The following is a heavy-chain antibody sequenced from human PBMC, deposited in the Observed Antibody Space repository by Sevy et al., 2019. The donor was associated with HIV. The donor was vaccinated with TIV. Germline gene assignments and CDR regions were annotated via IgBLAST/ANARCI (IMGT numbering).Heavy chain of an antibody. V-gene: IGHV3-30-3*01. Sequence: GGSLRLSCAASGFTFSSYAMHWVRQAPGKGLEWVAVISYDGSNKYYADSVKGRFTISRDNSKNTLYLQMNSLRAEDTAVYYCARGRYYDFWSGYYGPRPNDAFDIRGQGTMVTVSS. CDR1: GFTFSSYA. CDR2: ISYDGSNK. J-gene: IGHJ3*02. CDR3: ARGRYYDFWSGYYGPRPNDAFDI. D-gene: IGHD3-3*01.